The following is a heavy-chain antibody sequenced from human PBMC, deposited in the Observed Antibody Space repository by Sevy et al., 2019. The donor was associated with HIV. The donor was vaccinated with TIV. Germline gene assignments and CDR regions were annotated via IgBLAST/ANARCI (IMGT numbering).Heavy chain of an antibody. D-gene: IGHD2-21*02. CDR3: TRSAAEAKNFYCGGDCYSDY. CDR2: INPKSGGT. V-gene: IGHV1-2*02. Sequence: ASVKVSCKASGYTFTGYYLHWVRQAPGQGLEWMGWINPKSGGTTYAPKFQGRVTMTRDRSISTASMELSRLRSDHTAVYYCTRSAAEAKNFYCGGDCYSDYWGQGTLVTVSS. J-gene: IGHJ4*02. CDR1: GYTFTGYY.